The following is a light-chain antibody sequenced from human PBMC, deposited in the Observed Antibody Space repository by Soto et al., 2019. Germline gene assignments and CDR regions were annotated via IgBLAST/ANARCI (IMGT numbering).Light chain of an antibody. V-gene: IGKV3-20*01. CDR1: QSVSTY. Sequence: EIVMTQSPATLSVSPGARATLSCRASQSVSTYLAWYQQKPGQAPRLLIYAASSRATGIPNRFSGSGSGADFTLSISGLEPEDFAVYYCHHYATSSRTFGQGTKVDIK. CDR2: AAS. J-gene: IGKJ1*01. CDR3: HHYATSSRT.